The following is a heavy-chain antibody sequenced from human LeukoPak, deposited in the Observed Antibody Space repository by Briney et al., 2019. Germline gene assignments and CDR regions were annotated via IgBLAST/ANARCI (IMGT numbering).Heavy chain of an antibody. D-gene: IGHD4-23*01. CDR1: GFTFSSYW. Sequence: PGGSLRLSCAASGFTFSSYWMHWVRHVPGKGLVWVSRINSDGSTTSYADSVKGRFTISRDNAKNSLYLQMNSLRAEDTAVYYCARNYGGSYHRRHTDYWGQGTLVTVSS. CDR3: ARNYGGSYHRRHTDY. V-gene: IGHV3-74*01. J-gene: IGHJ4*02. CDR2: INSDGSTT.